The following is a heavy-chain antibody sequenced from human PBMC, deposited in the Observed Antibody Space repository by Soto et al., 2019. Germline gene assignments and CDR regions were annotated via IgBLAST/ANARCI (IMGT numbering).Heavy chain of an antibody. CDR2: ISGSGGST. D-gene: IGHD2-2*01. Sequence: GGSLRLSCAASGFTFSSYAMSWVRQAPGKGLEWVSAISGSGGSTYYADSVKGRFTISRDNSKNTLYLQMNSLRAEDTAVYYCAKVGPPSYCSSTSCSDYYYYYMDVWGKGTTVTVSS. CDR1: GFTFSSYA. CDR3: AKVGPPSYCSSTSCSDYYYYYMDV. V-gene: IGHV3-23*01. J-gene: IGHJ6*03.